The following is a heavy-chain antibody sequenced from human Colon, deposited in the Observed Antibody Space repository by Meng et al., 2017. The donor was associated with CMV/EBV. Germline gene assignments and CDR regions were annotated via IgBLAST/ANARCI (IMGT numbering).Heavy chain of an antibody. CDR3: GRTKELHYHDNSGSFDS. D-gene: IGHD3-22*01. J-gene: IGHJ4*02. CDR1: FTFSSYS. CDR2: ISSSSSYI. V-gene: IGHV3-21*01. Sequence: FTFSSYSMNWVRQAPGKGLEWVSSISSSSSYIYYADSVKGRFTISRDNAKNSLYLQMNSLRAEDTAVYYCGRTKELHYHDNSGSFDSWGQGILVTVSS.